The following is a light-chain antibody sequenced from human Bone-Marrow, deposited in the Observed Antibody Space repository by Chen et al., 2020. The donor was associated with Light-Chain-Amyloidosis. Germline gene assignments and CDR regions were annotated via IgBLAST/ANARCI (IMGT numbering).Light chain of an antibody. Sequence: SYVLTQPSSVSVAPGQTATIACGGNNIGSTSVHWYQQTPGQAPLLVVYDDSDRPSGIPERLSGCNSGNTATLPSSRVEAGDEADYYCQVWDRSSDRPVFGGGTKLTVL. V-gene: IGLV3-21*02. CDR1: NIGSTS. J-gene: IGLJ3*02. CDR2: DDS. CDR3: QVWDRSSDRPV.